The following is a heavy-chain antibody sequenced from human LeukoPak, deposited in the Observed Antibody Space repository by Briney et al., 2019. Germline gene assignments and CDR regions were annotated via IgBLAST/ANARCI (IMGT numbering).Heavy chain of an antibody. D-gene: IGHD3-3*01. CDR1: GGSISSGSYY. CDR3: AREALRFLESYGMDV. CDR2: IYTSGST. V-gene: IGHV4-61*02. J-gene: IGHJ6*02. Sequence: SETLSLTCTVSGGSISSGSYYWSWIRQPAGKGLEWIGRIYTSGSTNYNPSLKSRVTISVDTSKNQFSLKLSSVTAADTAVYFCAREALRFLESYGMDVWGQGTTVIVSS.